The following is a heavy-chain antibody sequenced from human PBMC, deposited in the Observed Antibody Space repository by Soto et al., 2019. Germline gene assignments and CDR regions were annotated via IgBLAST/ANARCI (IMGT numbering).Heavy chain of an antibody. J-gene: IGHJ6*02. CDR2: ISYDGSNK. CDR1: GFTFSSYA. D-gene: IGHD3-3*01. Sequence: QVQLVESGGGVVQPGRSLRLSCAASGFTFSSYAMHWVRQAPGKGLEWVAVISYDGSNKYYADSVKGRFTISRDNSKNTLYLQMNSLGVEDRAVYYCAQSGRHLGYYGMDVWGQGTTVTVSS. CDR3: AQSGRHLGYYGMDV. V-gene: IGHV3-30-3*01.